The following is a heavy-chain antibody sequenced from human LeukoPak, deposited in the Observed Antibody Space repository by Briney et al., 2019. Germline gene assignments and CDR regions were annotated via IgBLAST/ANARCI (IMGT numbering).Heavy chain of an antibody. V-gene: IGHV3-33*05. CDR3: AKGLCSGGSCGPIDY. CDR1: GFTFSRYG. CDR2: ILYDGSNK. D-gene: IGHD2-15*01. Sequence: GGSLRLSCAASGFTFSRYGMHWVRQAPGKGLEWVAVILYDGSNKDYADSVKGRFPISRDNSKNTLFLQMNSLRAEDTAVYYCAKGLCSGGSCGPIDYWGQGTLVTVSS. J-gene: IGHJ4*02.